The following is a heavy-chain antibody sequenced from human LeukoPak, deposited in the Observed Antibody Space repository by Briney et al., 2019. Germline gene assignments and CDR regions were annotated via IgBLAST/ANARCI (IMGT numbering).Heavy chain of an antibody. Sequence: GGSLILSCAASGFTFSSYSMNWVRQAPGKGLEWVSSISSSSSYIYYADSVKGRFTISRDNAKNSLYLQMNSLRAEDTAVYYCARDHSFYGDSPFDPWGQGTLVTVSS. V-gene: IGHV3-21*01. D-gene: IGHD4-17*01. CDR2: ISSSSSYI. CDR3: ARDHSFYGDSPFDP. CDR1: GFTFSSYS. J-gene: IGHJ5*02.